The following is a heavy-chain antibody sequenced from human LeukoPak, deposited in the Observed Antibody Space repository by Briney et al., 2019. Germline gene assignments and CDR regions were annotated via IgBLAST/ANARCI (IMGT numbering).Heavy chain of an antibody. Sequence: PSETLSLTCAVYGGSFSGCYWSWIRQPPGKGLEWIGEINHSGSTNYNPSLKSRVTISVDTSKNQFSLKLSSVTAADTAVYYCARGTPYYDYVWGSYRAYYFDYWGQGTLVTVSS. CDR2: INHSGST. J-gene: IGHJ4*02. CDR1: GGSFSGCY. V-gene: IGHV4-34*01. D-gene: IGHD3-16*02. CDR3: ARGTPYYDYVWGSYRAYYFDY.